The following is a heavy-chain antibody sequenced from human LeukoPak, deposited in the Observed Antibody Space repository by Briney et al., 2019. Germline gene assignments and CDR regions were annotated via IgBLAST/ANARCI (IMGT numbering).Heavy chain of an antibody. CDR1: GGSISSHY. CDR3: AGSPGMTMVTLRGNFLRRPRYYFDY. Sequence: PSETLSLTCTVSGGSISSHYWSWIRQPPGKGLEWIGYIYYSGSTNYNPSLKSRVTISVDTSKNQFSLKLSSVTAADTAVYYCAGSPGMTMVTLRGNFLRRPRYYFDYWGQGTLVTVSS. CDR2: IYYSGST. V-gene: IGHV4-59*11. J-gene: IGHJ4*02. D-gene: IGHD4-17*01.